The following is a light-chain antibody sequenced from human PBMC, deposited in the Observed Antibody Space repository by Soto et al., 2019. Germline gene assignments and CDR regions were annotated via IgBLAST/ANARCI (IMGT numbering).Light chain of an antibody. CDR3: QQTYSFPYT. CDR1: QDITTY. V-gene: IGKV1-39*01. J-gene: IGKJ2*01. CDR2: VAS. Sequence: DIQMSQSPSSLPASVGDRLTITCRASQDITTYLSWYRQKPGKAPDLLIHVASSLQSGVPSRFSGNGSGTDFTLTISGLQAEDFAAYYCQQTYSFPYTFGRGT.